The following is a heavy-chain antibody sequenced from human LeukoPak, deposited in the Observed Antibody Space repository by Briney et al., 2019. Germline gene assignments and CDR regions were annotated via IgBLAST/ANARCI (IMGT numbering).Heavy chain of an antibody. D-gene: IGHD5-12*01. CDR2: IRYDGSNK. Sequence: GGSLRLSCAASGFTFSSYGMHWVRQAPGKGLEWVAFIRYDGSNKYYADSVKGRFTISGDNSKNTLYLQMNSLRAEDTAVYYCAKDTYSGYDSGDWGQGTLVTVSS. V-gene: IGHV3-30*02. J-gene: IGHJ4*02. CDR3: AKDTYSGYDSGD. CDR1: GFTFSSYG.